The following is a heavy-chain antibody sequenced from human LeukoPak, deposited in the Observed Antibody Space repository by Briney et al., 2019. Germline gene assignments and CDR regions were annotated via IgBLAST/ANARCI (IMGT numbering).Heavy chain of an antibody. Sequence: PGGSLRLSCAASGFTFRSYGMHWVRQGPGKGLEWLAIISYDGNYKNYADSVKGRFTISRDNSENTLHLQMNSLRPEDTATYYCAKRGERGSGSVYGTDVWGQGTTVTVSS. V-gene: IGHV3-30*18. CDR1: GFTFRSYG. D-gene: IGHD3-22*01. CDR3: AKRGERGSGSVYGTDV. CDR2: ISYDGNYK. J-gene: IGHJ6*02.